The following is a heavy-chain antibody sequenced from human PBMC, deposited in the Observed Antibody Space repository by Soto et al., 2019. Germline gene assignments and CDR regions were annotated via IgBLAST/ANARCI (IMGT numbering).Heavy chain of an antibody. CDR2: INPNSGGT. V-gene: IGHV1-2*04. Sequence: GASVKVSCKASGYTFTGYYMHWVRQAPGQGLEWMGWINPNSGGTNYAQKFQGWVTMTRDTSISTAYMELNSLRAEDTAVYYCAKEGLERHFAFDSWGLGTLVTVSS. CDR1: GYTFTGYY. J-gene: IGHJ4*02. D-gene: IGHD1-1*01. CDR3: AKEGLERHFAFDS.